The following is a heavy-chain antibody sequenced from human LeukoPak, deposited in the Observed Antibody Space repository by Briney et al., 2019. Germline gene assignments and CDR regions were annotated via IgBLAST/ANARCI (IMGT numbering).Heavy chain of an antibody. CDR3: ARSDYGDYYFDY. CDR2: ISAYNGNT. J-gene: IGHJ4*02. CDR1: GYTFTSYG. V-gene: IGHV1-18*01. D-gene: IGHD4-17*01. Sequence: ASVKVSCKASGYTFTSYGISWVRQAPGQGLEWMGWISAYNGNTNYAQKLQGRVTMTTDTSTSTAYMELRSLRSDDAAVYYCARSDYGDYYFDYWGQGTLVTVSS.